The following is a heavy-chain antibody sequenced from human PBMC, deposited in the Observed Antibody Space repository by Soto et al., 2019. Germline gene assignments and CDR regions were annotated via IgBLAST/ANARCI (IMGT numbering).Heavy chain of an antibody. D-gene: IGHD5-12*01. CDR2: IWYDGSNK. V-gene: IGHV3-33*01. CDR1: GFTFSSYG. Sequence: QVQLVESGGGVVQPGRSLRLSCAASGFTFSSYGMHWVRQAPGKGLEWVAVIWYDGSNKYCADSVKGRFTISRDNSKNTLYLQMNSLRAEDTAVYYCARDRGYAWFDPWGQGTLVTVSS. CDR3: ARDRGYAWFDP. J-gene: IGHJ5*02.